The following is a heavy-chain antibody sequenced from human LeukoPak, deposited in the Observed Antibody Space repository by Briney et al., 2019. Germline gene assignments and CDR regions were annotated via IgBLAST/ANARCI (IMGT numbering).Heavy chain of an antibody. CDR1: GGSISSGSYY. D-gene: IGHD3-10*01. J-gene: IGHJ4*02. CDR3: ARDRSYYGSGSLPDY. V-gene: IGHV4-61*02. CDR2: IYTSGST. Sequence: SETLSLTCTVSGGSISSGSYYWSWIRQPAGKGLEWIGRIYTSGSTNYNPSLKSRVTISVDTSKNQFSLKLSSVTAADTAVYYCARDRSYYGSGSLPDYWGQGTLVTVSS.